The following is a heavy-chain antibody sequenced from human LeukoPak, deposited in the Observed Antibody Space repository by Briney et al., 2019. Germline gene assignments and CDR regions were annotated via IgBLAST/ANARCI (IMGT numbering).Heavy chain of an antibody. CDR1: GGTFSSYT. Sequence: SVKVSCKASGGTFSSYTISWVRQAPGQGLEWMGRIIPILGISNYAQKFQGRVTITADKSTSTAYMELSSLRSEDTAVYYCARDRGYCSGGSCYSSGNYYYYMDVWGKGTTVTVSS. CDR2: IIPILGIS. CDR3: ARDRGYCSGGSCYSSGNYYYYMDV. J-gene: IGHJ6*03. D-gene: IGHD2-15*01. V-gene: IGHV1-69*04.